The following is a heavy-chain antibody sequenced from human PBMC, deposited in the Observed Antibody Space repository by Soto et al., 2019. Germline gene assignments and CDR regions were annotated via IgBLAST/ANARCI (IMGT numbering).Heavy chain of an antibody. Sequence: VGSLRLSCAASGFTFSSYWMSWVRQAPGKGLEWVANIKQDGSEKYYVDSVKGRFTISRDNAKNSLYLQMNSLRAEDTAVYYCARDEAVIWGSLDAFDIWGQGTMVTVSS. D-gene: IGHD7-27*01. J-gene: IGHJ3*02. CDR2: IKQDGSEK. V-gene: IGHV3-7*03. CDR3: ARDEAVIWGSLDAFDI. CDR1: GFTFSSYW.